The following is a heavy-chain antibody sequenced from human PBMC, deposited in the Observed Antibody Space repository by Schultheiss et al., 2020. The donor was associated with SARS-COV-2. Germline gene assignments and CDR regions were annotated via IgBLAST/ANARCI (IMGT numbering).Heavy chain of an antibody. V-gene: IGHV4-30-2*01. CDR2: IYHSGST. CDR3: ARVTASLYCTGGVCYSPTLPNWYFDL. CDR1: GGSISSGGYS. D-gene: IGHD2-8*02. J-gene: IGHJ2*01. Sequence: SETLSLTCAVSGGSISSGGYSWSWIRQPPGKGLEWIGYIYHSGSTYYNPSLKSRVTISVDRSKNQFSLKLSSVTAADTAVYYCARVTASLYCTGGVCYSPTLPNWYFDLWGRGTLVTVSS.